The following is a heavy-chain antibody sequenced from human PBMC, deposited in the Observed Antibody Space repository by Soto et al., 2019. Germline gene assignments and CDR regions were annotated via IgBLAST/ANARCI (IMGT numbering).Heavy chain of an antibody. D-gene: IGHD3-22*01. J-gene: IGHJ1*01. CDR1: GYTFTGYY. V-gene: IGHV1-2*04. CDR2: INPNSGGT. Sequence: ASVKVSCKASGYTFTGYYVHWVRQAPGQGLEWMGWINPNSGGTNYAQKFQGWVTMTRDTSISTAYMELSRLRSDDTAVYYCARGAYDSSGYYDRSGGYFQHWGQGTLVTVSS. CDR3: ARGAYDSSGYYDRSGGYFQH.